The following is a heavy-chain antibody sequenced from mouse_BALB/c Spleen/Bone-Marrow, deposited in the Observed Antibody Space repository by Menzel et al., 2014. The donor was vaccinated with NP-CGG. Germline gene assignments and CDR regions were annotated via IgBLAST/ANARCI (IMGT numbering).Heavy chain of an antibody. CDR3: TRLTTVVAPYAMDY. V-gene: IGHV5-12-1*01. CDR1: GFAFSSYD. Sequence: EVQGVESGGGLVKPGGSLKLSCAASGFAFSSYDMSWVRQTPEKRLEWVAYTSSGGGSTYYPDTVKGRFTISRDTAKNTLYLQMSSLKSEDTVMYYCTRLTTVVAPYAMDYWGQGTSVTVSS. D-gene: IGHD1-1*01. J-gene: IGHJ4*01. CDR2: TSSGGGST.